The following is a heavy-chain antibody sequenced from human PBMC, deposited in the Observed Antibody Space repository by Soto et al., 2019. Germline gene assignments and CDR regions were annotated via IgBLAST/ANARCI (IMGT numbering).Heavy chain of an antibody. Sequence: GGSLRLSCAASGFSFSSYSMNWVRQAPGKGLEWVSYISSSSYTMIYADSVKGRFTISRDNAKNSLYLQMNSLRAEDTAVYYCALILTTVVTLYPPPNQDDYWGQGTLVTVSS. CDR2: ISSSSYTM. CDR1: GFSFSSYS. V-gene: IGHV3-48*01. D-gene: IGHD4-17*01. CDR3: ALILTTVVTLYPPPNQDDY. J-gene: IGHJ4*02.